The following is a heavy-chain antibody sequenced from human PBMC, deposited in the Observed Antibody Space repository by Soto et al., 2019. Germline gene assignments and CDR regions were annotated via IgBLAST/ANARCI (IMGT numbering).Heavy chain of an antibody. V-gene: IGHV4-39*01. CDR1: GGSISSSSYY. J-gene: IGHJ6*03. CDR3: ARPHAWHNSHGNYYYYYYMDV. CDR2: IYYSGST. Sequence: QLQLQESGPGLVKPSETLSLTCTVSGGSISSSSYYWGWIRQPPGKGLEWIGSIYYSGSTYYNPSLTSRVTISVDPSKSQFSLKLSSVTAADTAVYYCARPHAWHNSHGNYYYYYYMDVWGKGTTVTVSS. D-gene: IGHD1-1*01.